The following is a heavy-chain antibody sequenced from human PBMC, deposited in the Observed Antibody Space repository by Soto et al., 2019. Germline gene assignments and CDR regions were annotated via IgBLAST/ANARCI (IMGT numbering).Heavy chain of an antibody. V-gene: IGHV1-69*13. J-gene: IGHJ4*02. CDR3: ARESRYDFWSGPYYFDY. CDR1: GGTFSSYA. CDR2: IIPIFGTA. Sequence: GXSVKVSCKASGGTFSSYAISWVRQAPGQGLEWMGGIIPIFGTANYAQKFQGRVTITADESTSTAYMELSSLRSEDTAVYYCARESRYDFWSGPYYFDYWGQGTLVTVSS. D-gene: IGHD3-3*01.